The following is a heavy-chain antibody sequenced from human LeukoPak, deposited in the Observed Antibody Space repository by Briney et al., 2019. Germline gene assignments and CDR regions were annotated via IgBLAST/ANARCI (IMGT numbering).Heavy chain of an antibody. J-gene: IGHJ4*01. Sequence: ASVKVSCKASGYRFSSYYLIWVRQAPGQGLEWTGWINPNSGGTNYAQKFQGRVTLTTDTSISTAYMELSRLKSDDTAVYYCARGYFLTGNDYWGQGTLVTVSS. CDR1: GYRFSSYY. CDR2: INPNSGGT. CDR3: ARGYFLTGNDY. V-gene: IGHV1-2*02. D-gene: IGHD3-9*01.